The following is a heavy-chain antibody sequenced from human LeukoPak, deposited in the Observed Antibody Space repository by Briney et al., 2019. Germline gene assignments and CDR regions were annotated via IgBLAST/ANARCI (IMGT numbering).Heavy chain of an antibody. CDR2: IRSKGYGGTT. Sequence: GGYLRLYCTGSGFTVGDYSLSWFRQAPGKGLEWVGFIRSKGYGGTTEYAASVKGRFIISRDDSKSIAYLQMNSLKSDDTGLYYCSRQWEQLPYYFDYWGQGTLVTVSS. J-gene: IGHJ4*02. CDR1: GFTVGDYS. V-gene: IGHV3-49*03. D-gene: IGHD1/OR15-1a*01. CDR3: SRQWEQLPYYFDY.